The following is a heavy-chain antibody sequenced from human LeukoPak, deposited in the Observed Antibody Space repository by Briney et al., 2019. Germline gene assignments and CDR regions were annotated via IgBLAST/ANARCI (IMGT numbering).Heavy chain of an antibody. CDR2: ISYDGTNK. CDR3: AKDAGVPSGSGQLYNWLDP. J-gene: IGHJ5*02. Sequence: GGSLRLSCAASGFTFSTYGIHWVRQAPGKGLEWVAVISYDGTNKYYGDSVRGRFTISREDSKNTLYLQMNGLRAEDTAVYYCAKDAGVPSGSGQLYNWLDPWGQGTLVTVSS. D-gene: IGHD3-10*01. V-gene: IGHV3-30*18. CDR1: GFTFSTYG.